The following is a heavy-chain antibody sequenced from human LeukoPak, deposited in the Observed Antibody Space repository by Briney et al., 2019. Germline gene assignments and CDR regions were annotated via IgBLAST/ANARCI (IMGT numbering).Heavy chain of an antibody. D-gene: IGHD3-22*01. Sequence: EGSLRLSCAASGFTFSSYTMHWVRQAPGKGLEYVSAISSNGGSTYYANSVKGRFTISRDNSKNTLYLQMGSLRAEDMAVYYCARWRHSSGYYYDDWGQGTLVSVSS. J-gene: IGHJ4*02. V-gene: IGHV3-64*01. CDR1: GFTFSSYT. CDR3: ARWRHSSGYYYDD. CDR2: ISSNGGST.